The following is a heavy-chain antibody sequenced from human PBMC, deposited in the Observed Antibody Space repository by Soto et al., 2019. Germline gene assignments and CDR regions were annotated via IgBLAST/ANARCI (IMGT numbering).Heavy chain of an antibody. CDR1: GHTFTSYG. D-gene: IGHD3-9*01. CDR3: ASSISTGPNYCYFRMEV. J-gene: IGHJ6*02. CDR2: ISAYNGNT. Sequence: APEEAFCKAPGHTFTSYGISWVRQVPEQGLEWMGWISAYNGNTNYAQKFQGRVTMTTDTSTRTAYVELRSLRSDDTAVYYCASSISTGPNYCYFRMEVWREAATVTV. V-gene: IGHV1-18*04.